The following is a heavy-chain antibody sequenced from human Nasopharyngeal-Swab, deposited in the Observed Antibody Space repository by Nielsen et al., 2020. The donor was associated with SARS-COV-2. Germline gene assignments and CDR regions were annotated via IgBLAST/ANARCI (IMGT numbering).Heavy chain of an antibody. CDR3: ARDGYDFWSGYLRGTGRYYYYYYMDV. CDR2: IYYSGST. V-gene: IGHV4-30-4*01. Sequence: WIRQPPGKGLEWIGYIYYSGSTYYNPSLKSRVTISVDTSENQFSLKLSSVTAADTAVYYCARDGYDFWSGYLRGTGRYYYYYYMDVWGKGTTVTVSS. D-gene: IGHD3-3*01. J-gene: IGHJ6*03.